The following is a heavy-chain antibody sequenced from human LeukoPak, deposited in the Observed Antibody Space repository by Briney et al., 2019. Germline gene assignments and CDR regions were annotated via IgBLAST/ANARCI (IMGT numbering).Heavy chain of an antibody. D-gene: IGHD3-9*01. J-gene: IGHJ6*02. CDR2: IKQDGSEK. Sequence: GGSLRLSCAASGFTFSSYAMSWVRQAPGKGLEWVANIKQDGSEKYYVDSVKGRFTISRDNAKNSLYLQMNSLRAEDTAVYYCARDLPYSYYDILTGYYHYYGMDVWGQGTTVTVSS. CDR1: GFTFSSYA. CDR3: ARDLPYSYYDILTGYYHYYGMDV. V-gene: IGHV3-7*01.